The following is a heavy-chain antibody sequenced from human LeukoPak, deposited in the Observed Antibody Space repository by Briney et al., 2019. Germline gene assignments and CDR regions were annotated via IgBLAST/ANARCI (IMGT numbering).Heavy chain of an antibody. CDR2: ISGSGGST. J-gene: IGHJ4*02. CDR3: AREKRAFDY. Sequence: PGGSLRLSCAASGFTFSSYAMSWVCQAPGKGLEWASAISGSGGSTYYADSVKRRFTISRDNSKNTPYLQMNSLRAEDTAVYYCAREKRAFDYWGQGTLVTVSS. V-gene: IGHV3-23*01. D-gene: IGHD1-26*01. CDR1: GFTFSSYA.